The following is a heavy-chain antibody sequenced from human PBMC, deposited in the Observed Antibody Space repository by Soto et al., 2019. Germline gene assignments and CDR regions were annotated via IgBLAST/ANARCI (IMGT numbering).Heavy chain of an antibody. CDR2: IYYSGST. V-gene: IGHV4-31*03. CDR1: GGSISSGGYY. CDR3: ARGRRWLQLVNGMDV. Sequence: SETLSLTCTVSGGSISSGGYYWSWIRQHPGKGLEWIGYIYYSGSTYYNPSLKSRVTISVDTSKNQFSLKLGSVTAADTAVYYCARGRRWLQLVNGMDVWGQGTTVTV. J-gene: IGHJ6*02. D-gene: IGHD5-12*01.